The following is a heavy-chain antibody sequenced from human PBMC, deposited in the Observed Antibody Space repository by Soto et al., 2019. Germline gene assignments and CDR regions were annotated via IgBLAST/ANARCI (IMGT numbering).Heavy chain of an antibody. CDR2: ISSSSSYI. CDR3: ARDPEDIVVVVAAMWYDY. D-gene: IGHD2-15*01. Sequence: PGGSLRLSCAASGFTFSSYSMNWVRQAPGKGLEWVSSISSSSSYIYYADSVKGRFTISRDNAKNSLYLQMNSLRAEDTAVYYCARDPEDIVVVVAAMWYDYWGQGTLVTVSS. CDR1: GFTFSSYS. V-gene: IGHV3-21*01. J-gene: IGHJ4*02.